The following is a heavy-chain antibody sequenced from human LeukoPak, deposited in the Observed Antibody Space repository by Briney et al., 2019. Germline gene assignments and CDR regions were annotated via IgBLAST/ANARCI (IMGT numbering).Heavy chain of an antibody. Sequence: SETLSLTCTVSGGSISSYYWSWTRQPPGKGLEWIGYIYYSGSTNYNPSLKSRVTISVDTSKNQFSLKLSSVTAADTAVYYCARVAGGYCSGGSCFELNWFDPWGQGTLVTVSS. CDR3: ARVAGGYCSGGSCFELNWFDP. D-gene: IGHD2-15*01. J-gene: IGHJ5*02. V-gene: IGHV4-59*01. CDR1: GGSISSYY. CDR2: IYYSGST.